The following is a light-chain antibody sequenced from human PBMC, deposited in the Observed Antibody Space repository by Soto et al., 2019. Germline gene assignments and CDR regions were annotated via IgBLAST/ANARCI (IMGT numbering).Light chain of an antibody. CDR2: DVT. Sequence: QSALTQPASVSGSPRQSITISCTGTTSDVGVYDYVSWYQQYPGKAPKLMIYDVTKRPSGVSNRFSGSKSGNTASLTISGLQAEDEADYYCSSYTSSSTLVIFGGGTKLTVL. J-gene: IGLJ2*01. CDR1: TSDVGVYDY. V-gene: IGLV2-14*01. CDR3: SSYTSSSTLVI.